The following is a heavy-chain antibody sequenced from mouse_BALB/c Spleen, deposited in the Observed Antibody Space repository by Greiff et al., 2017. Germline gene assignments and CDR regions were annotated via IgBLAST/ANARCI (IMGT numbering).Heavy chain of an antibody. CDR3: ANLLWSY. D-gene: IGHD2-1*01. CDR1: GYTFTSYW. Sequence: VKVVESGAELAKPGASVKMSCKASGYTFTSYWMHWVKQRPGQGLEWIGYINPSTGYTEYNQKFKDKATLTADKSSSTAYMQLSSLTSEDSAVYYCANLLWSYWGQGTTLTVSS. V-gene: IGHV1-7*01. J-gene: IGHJ2*01. CDR2: INPSTGYT.